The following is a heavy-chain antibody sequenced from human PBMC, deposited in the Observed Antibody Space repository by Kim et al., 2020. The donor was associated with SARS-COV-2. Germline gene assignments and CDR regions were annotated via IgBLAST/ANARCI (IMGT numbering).Heavy chain of an antibody. Sequence: GGSLRLSCAASGFTFSSYSMNWVRQAPGKGLEWVSYISSSSSTIYYADSVKGRFTISRDNAKNSLYPQMNSLRDEDTAVYYCARDPLGGCGGDCYSDWFDPWGQGTLVTVSS. CDR1: GFTFSSYS. D-gene: IGHD2-21*02. CDR2: ISSSSSTI. CDR3: ARDPLGGCGGDCYSDWFDP. V-gene: IGHV3-48*02. J-gene: IGHJ5*02.